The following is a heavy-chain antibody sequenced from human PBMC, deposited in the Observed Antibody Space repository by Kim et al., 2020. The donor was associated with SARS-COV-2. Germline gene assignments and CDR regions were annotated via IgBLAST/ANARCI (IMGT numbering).Heavy chain of an antibody. Sequence: DSVKGRFTISRDNSKNTLYLQMNSLRAEDTAVYYCARDLEIVGATGWFDPWGQGTLVTVSS. V-gene: IGHV3-30*07. J-gene: IGHJ5*02. D-gene: IGHD1-26*01. CDR3: ARDLEIVGATGWFDP.